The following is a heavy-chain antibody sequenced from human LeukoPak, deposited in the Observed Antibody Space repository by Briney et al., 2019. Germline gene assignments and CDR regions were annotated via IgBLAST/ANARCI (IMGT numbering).Heavy chain of an antibody. CDR3: ARDRLSAPFYYDSSGAFDN. CDR1: GGSISSYY. CDR2: IYYSGST. V-gene: IGHV4-59*01. D-gene: IGHD3-22*01. Sequence: SETLPLTCTVSGGSISSYYWSWIRQPPGKGLEWIGYIYYSGSTNYNPSLKSRVTISVDTSKNQFSLKLSSVTAADTAVYYCARDRLSAPFYYDSSGAFDNWGQGTMVTVSS. J-gene: IGHJ3*02.